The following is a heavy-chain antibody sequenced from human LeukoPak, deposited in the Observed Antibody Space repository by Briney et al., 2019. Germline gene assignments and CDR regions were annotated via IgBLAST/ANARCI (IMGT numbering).Heavy chain of an antibody. Sequence: ETLSLTCTVSGGSISSHYWSWIRQPPGKGLEWIGYIHYSGSSKYNPSLKSRVTISVDTSKNQFSLKLSSVTAADTAVYYCARLYDSSGYTNWLDPWGQGTLVTVSS. CDR3: ARLYDSSGYTNWLDP. J-gene: IGHJ5*02. CDR2: IHYSGSS. CDR1: GGSISSHY. D-gene: IGHD3-22*01. V-gene: IGHV4-59*11.